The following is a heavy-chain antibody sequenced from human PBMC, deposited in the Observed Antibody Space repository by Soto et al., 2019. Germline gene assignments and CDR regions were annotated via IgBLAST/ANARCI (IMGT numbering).Heavy chain of an antibody. CDR2: ISASGGST. CDR3: ARGAVTPDS. V-gene: IGHV3-23*01. Sequence: PGGSLRLSYAASGFTFDSFAMTWVRQAPGKGLEWVSAISASGGSTYYADSVKGRFTISRDSSKNTLYLQMNSLRAEDTAVYYCARGAVTPDSWGQGTLVTVSS. D-gene: IGHD3-10*01. J-gene: IGHJ4*02. CDR1: GFTFDSFA.